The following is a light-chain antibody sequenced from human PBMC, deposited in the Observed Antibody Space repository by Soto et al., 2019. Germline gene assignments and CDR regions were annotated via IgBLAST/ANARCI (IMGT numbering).Light chain of an antibody. CDR3: SSYTGTSTLYV. Sequence: QSALTQPASVSGSPGQSITISCTGTSSDIGGYNYVSWYQQLPGKVPKLIIYDVSNRPSGVSDRFSGSKSGNAASLTISGLQAEDEAAYYCSSYTGTSTLYVFGTGTKLTVL. CDR2: DVS. V-gene: IGLV2-14*03. J-gene: IGLJ1*01. CDR1: SSDIGGYNY.